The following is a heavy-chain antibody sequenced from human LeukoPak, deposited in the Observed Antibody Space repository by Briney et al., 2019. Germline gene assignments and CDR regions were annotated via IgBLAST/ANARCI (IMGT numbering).Heavy chain of an antibody. D-gene: IGHD3-3*01. Sequence: GGSLRLSCAASGFTFSSYWMHWVRQAPGKGLVWVSRINSDGSSTNYADSVKGRFTISRDNAKNTLYLQMNSLRAEDTAVYYCAKDLGRPYYDFWSGYYMLWGQGTLVTVSS. CDR2: INSDGSST. CDR1: GFTFSSYW. J-gene: IGHJ4*02. V-gene: IGHV3-74*01. CDR3: AKDLGRPYYDFWSGYYML.